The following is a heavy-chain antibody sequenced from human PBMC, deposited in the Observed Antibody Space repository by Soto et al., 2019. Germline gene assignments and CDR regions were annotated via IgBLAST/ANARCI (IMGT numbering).Heavy chain of an antibody. Sequence: ASVKVSCKVSGYTLTELSTHWVRQAPGKGLEWMGGFDPEDGETIYAQKFQGRVTMTEDTSTDTAYMELSSLRSEDTAVYYCATGLVTGYSSGWYHYFDYWGQGTLVTVSS. J-gene: IGHJ4*02. V-gene: IGHV1-24*01. CDR2: FDPEDGET. CDR3: ATGLVTGYSSGWYHYFDY. CDR1: GYTLTELS. D-gene: IGHD6-19*01.